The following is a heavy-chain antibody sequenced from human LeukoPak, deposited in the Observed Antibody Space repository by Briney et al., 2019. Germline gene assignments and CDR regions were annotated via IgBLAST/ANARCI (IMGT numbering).Heavy chain of an antibody. CDR3: ARDGGEYDFWSGYPDY. J-gene: IGHJ4*02. Sequence: GGSLRLSCAASGFTFSTSRMNWVRQAPGKGLEWVSSISGSSSYIYYADSLKGRFTISRDNAKNSLYLQMNSLRAEDTAVYYCARDGGEYDFWSGYPDYWGEGPLVTVSS. CDR2: ISGSSSYI. CDR1: GFTFSTSR. V-gene: IGHV3-21*01. D-gene: IGHD3-3*01.